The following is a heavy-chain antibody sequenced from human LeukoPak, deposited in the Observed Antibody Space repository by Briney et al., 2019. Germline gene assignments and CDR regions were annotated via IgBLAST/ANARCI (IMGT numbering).Heavy chain of an antibody. CDR3: ARSLRELGIFSPYYFDY. CDR2: ISSSGSTI. Sequence: GGSLRLSCAASGFTFSDYYMSWIRQAPRKGLEWVSYISSSGSTIYYADSVKGRFTISRDNAKNSLYLQMNSLRAEDTAVYYCARSLRELGIFSPYYFDYWGQGTLVTVSS. V-gene: IGHV3-11*01. CDR1: GFTFSDYY. J-gene: IGHJ4*02. D-gene: IGHD7-27*01.